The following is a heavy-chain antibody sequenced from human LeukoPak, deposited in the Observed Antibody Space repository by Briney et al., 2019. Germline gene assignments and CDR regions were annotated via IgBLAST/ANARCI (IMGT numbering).Heavy chain of an antibody. J-gene: IGHJ5*02. Sequence: GGSLRLSCAASGFTFSSYGMHWVRQAPGQGLEWMGWINPNSGGTNYAQKFQGRVTMTRDTSISTAYMELSRLRSDDTAVYYCARDPQYYYDSSGYYEYNWFDPWGQGTLVTVSS. CDR1: GFTFSSYG. CDR3: ARDPQYYYDSSGYYEYNWFDP. D-gene: IGHD3-22*01. V-gene: IGHV1-2*02. CDR2: INPNSGGT.